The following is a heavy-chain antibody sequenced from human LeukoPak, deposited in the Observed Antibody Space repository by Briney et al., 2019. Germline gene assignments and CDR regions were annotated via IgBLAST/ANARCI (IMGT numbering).Heavy chain of an antibody. CDR3: ARRGDSSDWYY. Sequence: GESLRISCKCSGYRFSSYWIGWVRQMPGKGLEWMGIIYPGDSDTRYSPSFQGQVTISADKSISTAYLQWSSLKASDTAMYYCARRGDSSDWYYWGQGTLVTVSS. J-gene: IGHJ4*02. CDR1: GYRFSSYW. CDR2: IYPGDSDT. D-gene: IGHD6-19*01. V-gene: IGHV5-51*01.